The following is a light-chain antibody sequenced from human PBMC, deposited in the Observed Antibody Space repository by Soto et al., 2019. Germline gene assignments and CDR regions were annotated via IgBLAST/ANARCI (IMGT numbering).Light chain of an antibody. CDR3: QQYCGYPT. CDR1: QDVGRL. V-gene: IGKV1D-16*01. CDR2: SAS. Sequence: DIQMTQSPSSLSASVGDRVTITCRASQDVGRLLAWYQQKPEKAPKSLIYSASSLQYAVPSRFSGSGSGTDFTLTISHLQPEDFATYYCQQYCGYPTFGGGTKVEMK. J-gene: IGKJ4*01.